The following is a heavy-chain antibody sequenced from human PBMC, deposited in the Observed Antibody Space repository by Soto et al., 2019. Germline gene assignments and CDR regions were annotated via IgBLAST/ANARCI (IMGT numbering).Heavy chain of an antibody. CDR1: GYTFTSYG. D-gene: IGHD2-2*01. CDR2: ISAYNGNT. Sequence: EASVKVSCKASGYTFTSYGISWVRQAPGQGLEWMGWISAYNGNTNYAQKLQGRVTMTTDTSTSTAYMELRSLRSDDTAVYYCARLHCDSPNCVPLDPWGQGTLVTVSS. J-gene: IGHJ5*02. V-gene: IGHV1-18*01. CDR3: ARLHCDSPNCVPLDP.